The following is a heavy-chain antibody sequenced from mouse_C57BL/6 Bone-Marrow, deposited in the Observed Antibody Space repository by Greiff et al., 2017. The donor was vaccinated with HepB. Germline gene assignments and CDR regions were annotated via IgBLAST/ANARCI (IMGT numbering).Heavy chain of an antibody. Sequence: EVKLMESGGGLVQPKGSLKLSCAASGFSFNTYAMNWVRQAPGKGLEWVARIRSKSNNYATYYADSVKDRFTISRDDSESMLYLQMNNLKTEDTAMYYCVSSITTVVRWYFDVWGTGTTVTVSS. CDR2: IRSKSNNYAT. V-gene: IGHV10-1*01. CDR1: GFSFNTYA. J-gene: IGHJ1*03. CDR3: VSSITTVVRWYFDV. D-gene: IGHD1-1*01.